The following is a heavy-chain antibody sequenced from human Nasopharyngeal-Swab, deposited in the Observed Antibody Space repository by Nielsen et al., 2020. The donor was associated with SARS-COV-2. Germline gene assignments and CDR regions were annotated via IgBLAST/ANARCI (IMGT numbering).Heavy chain of an antibody. V-gene: IGHV1-3*01. D-gene: IGHD3-16*01. CDR3: ARSGVITFGGVYYFDY. CDR1: GYTFTSYA. J-gene: IGHJ4*02. Sequence: ASVKVSCKASGYTFTSYAMHWVRQAPGQRLEWMGWINAGNGNTKYSQKFQGGVTITRDTSASTAYMELGSLRSEDTAVYYCARSGVITFGGVYYFDYWGQGTLVTVSS. CDR2: INAGNGNT.